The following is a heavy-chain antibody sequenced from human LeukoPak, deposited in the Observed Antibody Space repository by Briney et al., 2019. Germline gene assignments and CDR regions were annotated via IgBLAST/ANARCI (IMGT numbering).Heavy chain of an antibody. V-gene: IGHV3-30*18. D-gene: IGHD6-19*01. Sequence: PGGSLRLSCAASGFTFRSYGMHWVRQAPGKGLEWVAVMSYDGSNKYYADSVKGRFTISRDNSKNPLYLQMNSLRAEDTAVYYCAKDLHTSGWLHDFDYWGQGTLVTDSS. CDR1: GFTFRSYG. J-gene: IGHJ4*02. CDR2: MSYDGSNK. CDR3: AKDLHTSGWLHDFDY.